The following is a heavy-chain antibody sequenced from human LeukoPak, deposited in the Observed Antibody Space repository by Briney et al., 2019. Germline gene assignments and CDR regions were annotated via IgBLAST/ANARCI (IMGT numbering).Heavy chain of an antibody. D-gene: IGHD2/OR15-2a*01. CDR3: ARGPFNNWFDP. J-gene: IGHJ5*02. Sequence: GGSLRLSCAASGFTFSTYSLNWVRQAPGKGLEWLSYISSSSTIYYADSVKGRFTISRDNAKNSLYLQMNSLRAEDTAVYYCARGPFNNWFDPWGQGTLVTVSS. CDR2: ISSSSTI. V-gene: IGHV3-48*04. CDR1: GFTFSTYS.